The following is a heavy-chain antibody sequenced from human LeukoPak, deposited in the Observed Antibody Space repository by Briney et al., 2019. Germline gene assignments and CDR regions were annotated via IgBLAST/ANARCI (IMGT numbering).Heavy chain of an antibody. CDR2: INTGNANT. Sequence: ASVKVSCKASGYTFNGYYMHWVRQAPGQRLEWMGWINTGNANTRYSQEFQGRVTITRDTSASIAYMELSSLRSEDMAVYYCARAFTIMNAFDIWGQGTMVTVSS. CDR1: GYTFNGYY. J-gene: IGHJ3*02. V-gene: IGHV1-3*03. D-gene: IGHD3-3*01. CDR3: ARAFTIMNAFDI.